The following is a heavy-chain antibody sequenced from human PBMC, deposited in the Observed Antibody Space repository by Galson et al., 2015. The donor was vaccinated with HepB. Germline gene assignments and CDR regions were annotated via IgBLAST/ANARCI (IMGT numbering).Heavy chain of an antibody. D-gene: IGHD3-3*01. V-gene: IGHV3-7*01. CDR1: GFTFSRYW. J-gene: IGHJ6*02. CDR3: ARDPGRPRLRFLFTVNTKDYGMDV. CDR2: IKEDGSEK. Sequence: SLRLSCAASGFTFSRYWMSWVRQAPGKGPEWVANIKEDGSEKYYVDSVKGRFAISRDDAENSFYLQMNSLRADDTAVYYCARDPGRPRLRFLFTVNTKDYGMDVWGQGTTVTVSS.